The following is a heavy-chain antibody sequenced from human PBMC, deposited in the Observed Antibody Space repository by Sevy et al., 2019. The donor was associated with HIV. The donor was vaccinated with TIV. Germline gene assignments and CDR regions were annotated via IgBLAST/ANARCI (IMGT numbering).Heavy chain of an antibody. V-gene: IGHV5-51*01. Sequence: GESLKISRKGSGYSFTSYWIGWVRQMPGKGLEWMGIIYPGDSDTSYSPSFQGQVTISADKSIITAYRQWSSLKASDTAMYYCARQSTTGTTNYYYDMDVWGQGTTVTVSS. CDR2: IYPGDSDT. J-gene: IGHJ6*02. CDR1: GYSFTSYW. CDR3: ARQSTTGTTNYYYDMDV. D-gene: IGHD1-1*01.